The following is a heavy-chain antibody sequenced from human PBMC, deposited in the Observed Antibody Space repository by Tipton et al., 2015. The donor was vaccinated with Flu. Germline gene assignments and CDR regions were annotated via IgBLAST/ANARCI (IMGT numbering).Heavy chain of an antibody. D-gene: IGHD6-13*01. Sequence: GLVKPSETLSLTCTVSGGSISSYYWSWIRQPAGKGLEWIGRIYSSGSTNYKPSLKSRVTMSVDTSKKQFSLKLSSVTAADTAVYYCARDSSSYWYFDLWGRGTLVTVSS. CDR3: ARDSSSYWYFDL. CDR2: IYSSGST. CDR1: GGSISSYY. J-gene: IGHJ2*01. V-gene: IGHV4-4*07.